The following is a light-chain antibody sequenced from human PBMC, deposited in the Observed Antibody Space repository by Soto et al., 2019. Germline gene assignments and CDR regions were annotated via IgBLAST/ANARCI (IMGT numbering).Light chain of an antibody. CDR2: DVN. V-gene: IGLV2-14*01. J-gene: IGLJ1*01. CDR1: SRDVGGYNY. CDR3: SSYTSSNTLYV. Sequence: QSVLTQPASVSGSPGQSITISCTGTSRDVGGYNYVSWYQQHPGKAPKLMIYDVNNRPSGVSDRFSGSKSGNTASLTISGLQAEDEADYFCSSYTSSNTLYVLGAGTKVTVL.